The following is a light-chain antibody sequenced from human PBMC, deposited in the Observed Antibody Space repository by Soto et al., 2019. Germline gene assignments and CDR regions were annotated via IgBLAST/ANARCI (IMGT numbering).Light chain of an antibody. Sequence: EIVLTQSPGTLSLSPGERATLYCRASQSVSSSYLAWYQQKPGQAPRLLIYGASSRATGIPDRFSGSGSGTDFTLTISRLEPEDFATYYCLQHNSHPWTFGQGSNVDIK. J-gene: IGKJ1*01. CDR1: QSVSSSY. CDR3: LQHNSHPWT. CDR2: GAS. V-gene: IGKV3-20*01.